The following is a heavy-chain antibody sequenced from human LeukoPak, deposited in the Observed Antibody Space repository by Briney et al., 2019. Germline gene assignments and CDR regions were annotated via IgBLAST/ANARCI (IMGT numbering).Heavy chain of an antibody. Sequence: GGSLRLSCAASGFTFSSYAMHWVRQAPGKGLEWVAVVSYDGSNKYYADSVKGRFTISRDNSKNTLYLQMNSLRAEDAAVCYCATIGDRRTGELYRIDYWGQGTLVTVSS. CDR3: ATIGDRRTGELYRIDY. J-gene: IGHJ4*02. CDR2: VSYDGSNK. V-gene: IGHV3-30-3*01. CDR1: GFTFSSYA. D-gene: IGHD7-27*01.